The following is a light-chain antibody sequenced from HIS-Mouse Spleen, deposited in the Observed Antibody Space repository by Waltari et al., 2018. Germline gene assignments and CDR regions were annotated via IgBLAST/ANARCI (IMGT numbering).Light chain of an antibody. CDR1: QSISSW. J-gene: IGKJ4*01. V-gene: IGKV1-5*03. CDR3: QQYNSYSPST. CDR2: KAS. Sequence: DIQMTQSPSTLSASVGDRVTITCRASQSISSWVAWYQQKPGKAPKLLIYKASSLESGVPSRFSGSGSVTEFTLAISSLQPDDFATYYCQQYNSYSPSTFGGGTKVEIK.